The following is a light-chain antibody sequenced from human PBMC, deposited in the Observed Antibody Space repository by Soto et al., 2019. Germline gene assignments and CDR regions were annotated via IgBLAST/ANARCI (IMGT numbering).Light chain of an antibody. CDR1: NIGSQS. CDR3: QVWDSGTDHAV. Sequence: SYDLTQPPSVSVAPGQSARITCGGNNIGSQSVHWYQQKPGQAPVLVVYDDNDRPSGIPERFSGSKSGNTATLGITRVGAGDEADYYCQVWDSGTDHAVFGGGTQLTVL. V-gene: IGLV3-21*02. J-gene: IGLJ2*01. CDR2: DDN.